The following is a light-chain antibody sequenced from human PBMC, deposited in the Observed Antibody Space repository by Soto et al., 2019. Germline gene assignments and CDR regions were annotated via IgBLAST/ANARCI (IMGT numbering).Light chain of an antibody. CDR3: QQLNSYPLT. CDR1: QDISDY. CDR2: AAS. J-gene: IGKJ4*01. V-gene: IGKV1-9*01. Sequence: DIQLTQSPSFLSASVGDRVTITCRASQDISDYLAWYQQRPGKAPKLLIYAASTLQSEVPSRFSGSGSGTEVTLTISSLQPEDLATYSCQQLNSYPLTFGGGTKVQIK.